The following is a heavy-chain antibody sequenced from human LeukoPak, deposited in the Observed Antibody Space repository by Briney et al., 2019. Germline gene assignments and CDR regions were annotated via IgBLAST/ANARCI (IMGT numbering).Heavy chain of an antibody. CDR1: GGSISSGGCY. V-gene: IGHV4-31*03. J-gene: IGHJ4*02. CDR2: IYYSGST. CDR3: AREYYDSSGYSLDY. D-gene: IGHD3-22*01. Sequence: PSQSLSLTCTVSGGSISSGGCYWSWIRQHPGKGLEWIGYIYYSGSTYYNPSLKSRVTISVDTSKNQFSLKLISVTAADTAVYYCAREYYDSSGYSLDYWGQGTLVTVSS.